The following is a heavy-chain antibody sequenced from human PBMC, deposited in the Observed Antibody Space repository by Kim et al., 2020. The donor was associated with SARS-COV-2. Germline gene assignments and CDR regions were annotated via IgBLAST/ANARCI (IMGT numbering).Heavy chain of an antibody. CDR1: GGSISSSSYY. CDR3: ARREGLFKGSGWYISDY. J-gene: IGHJ4*02. V-gene: IGHV4-39*01. D-gene: IGHD6-19*01. Sequence: SETLSLTCTVSGGSISSSSYYWGWIRQPPGKGLEWIGSIYYSGSTYYNPSLKSRVTISVDTSKNQFSLKLSSVTAADTAVYYCARREGLFKGSGWYISDYWGQGTLVTVSS. CDR2: IYYSGST.